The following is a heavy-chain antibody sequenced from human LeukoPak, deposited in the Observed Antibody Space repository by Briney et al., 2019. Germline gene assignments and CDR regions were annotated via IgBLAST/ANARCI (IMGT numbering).Heavy chain of an antibody. Sequence: ASVKVSCKASGYTFTSYDINWVRQATGQGLEWMGWMNPNSGNTGYAQKFQGRVTMTRNTSISTAYMELSSLRSEDTAVYYCARVRKAYYYDSSGYYDAFDIWGQGTMVTVSS. J-gene: IGHJ3*02. V-gene: IGHV1-8*01. CDR3: ARVRKAYYYDSSGYYDAFDI. CDR1: GYTFTSYD. CDR2: MNPNSGNT. D-gene: IGHD3-22*01.